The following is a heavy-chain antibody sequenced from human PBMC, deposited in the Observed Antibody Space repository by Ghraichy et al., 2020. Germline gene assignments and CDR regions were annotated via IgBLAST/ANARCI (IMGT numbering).Heavy chain of an antibody. CDR1: GFIFNNYW. D-gene: IGHD3-22*01. CDR3: ARGGKFYYDNTGYPEDV. Sequence: GESLNISCVASGFIFNNYWMSWVRQAPGKGLEWVANIKKDGSERYYGDSVKGRFTISRDNAGTSLYLQMNSLRAEDTAVYYCARGGKFYYDNTGYPEDVWGQGTQVTVAS. V-gene: IGHV3-7*01. CDR2: IKKDGSER. J-gene: IGHJ4*02.